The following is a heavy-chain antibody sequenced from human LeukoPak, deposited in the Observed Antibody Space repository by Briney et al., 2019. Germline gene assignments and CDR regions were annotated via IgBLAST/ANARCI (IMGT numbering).Heavy chain of an antibody. CDR2: VTPNSGHT. CDR3: ARDLGGSAASLDY. V-gene: IGHV1-8*03. J-gene: IGHJ4*02. Sequence: ASVKVSCKASGYTFTTYDINWVRQATGQGLEWMGWVTPNSGHTGYAQKFQGRATITRDTSISTAYLELRSLRSEDTAVYYCARDLGGSAASLDYWGQGTLVTVSS. D-gene: IGHD3-10*01. CDR1: GYTFTTYD.